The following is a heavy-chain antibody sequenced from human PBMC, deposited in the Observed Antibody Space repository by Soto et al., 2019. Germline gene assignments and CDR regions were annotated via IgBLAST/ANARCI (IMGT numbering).Heavy chain of an antibody. CDR3: ARLIGHYGDYGMYYFDY. CDR2: ISAYNGNT. Sequence: ASVKVSCKASGYTFTSYGISWVRQAPGQGLEWMGWISAYNGNTNYAQKLQGRVTMTTDTSTSTAYMELRSLRSDDTAVYYCARLIGHYGDYGMYYFDYWGQGTLVTVSS. CDR1: GYTFTSYG. D-gene: IGHD4-17*01. V-gene: IGHV1-18*01. J-gene: IGHJ4*02.